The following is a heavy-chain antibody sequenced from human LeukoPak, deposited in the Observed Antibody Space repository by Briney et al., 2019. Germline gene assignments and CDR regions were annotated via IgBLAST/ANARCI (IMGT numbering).Heavy chain of an antibody. CDR3: VKDHIGPRSRSHENYYDSTPHW. CDR2: ISGSEDST. D-gene: IGHD3-22*01. Sequence: GGSLRLSCAASGFSFSSYAMSWVRQAPGKGLEWVLTISGSEDSTSYADSVKGRFTISRDISKNTLFLQMNSLRAEDTAVYYCVKDHIGPRSRSHENYYDSTPHWWGQGTLVTVSS. V-gene: IGHV3-23*01. CDR1: GFSFSSYA. J-gene: IGHJ4*02.